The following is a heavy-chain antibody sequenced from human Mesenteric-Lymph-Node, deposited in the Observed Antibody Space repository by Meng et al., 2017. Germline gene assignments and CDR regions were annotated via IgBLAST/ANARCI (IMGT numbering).Heavy chain of an antibody. Sequence: QVPLQGSGPGLVKPSGTLSLTCHVSGDSISSDIWWSWVRQPPGKGLEWIGEVYHRGDTNYNPSLKSRVVISVDRSKNQFSLNLSSVTAADTAVYYCGRDQGRQLINHWGQGTLVTVSS. CDR1: GDSISSDIW. D-gene: IGHD1-1*01. CDR2: VYHRGDT. CDR3: GRDQGRQLINH. V-gene: IGHV4-4*02. J-gene: IGHJ4*02.